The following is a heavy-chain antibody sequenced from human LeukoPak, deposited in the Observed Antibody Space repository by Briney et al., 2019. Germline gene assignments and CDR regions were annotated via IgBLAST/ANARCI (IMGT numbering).Heavy chain of an antibody. CDR2: IIPIFGTA. J-gene: IGHJ4*02. D-gene: IGHD3-10*01. CDR1: GGTFSSYA. Sequence: GASVKVSRKASGGTFSSYAISWVRQAPGQGLEWMGGIIPIFGTANYAQKFQGRVTITADESTSTAYMELSSLRSEDTAVYYCARDLRGGDYFDYWGQGTLVTVSS. V-gene: IGHV1-69*13. CDR3: ARDLRGGDYFDY.